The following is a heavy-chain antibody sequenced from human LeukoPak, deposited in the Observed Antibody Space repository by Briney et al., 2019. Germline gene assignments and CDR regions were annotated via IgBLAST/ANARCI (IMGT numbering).Heavy chain of an antibody. CDR2: IIPIFGTA. J-gene: IGHJ4*02. V-gene: IGHV1-69*13. CDR3: ATLGGGMVRGVITGDY. CDR1: GGTFSSYA. Sequence: GASVKVSCKASGGTFSSYAISWVRQAPGQGLEWMGGIIPIFGTANYAQKFQGRVTITADESTSTAYMELSSLRSEDTAVYYCATLGGGMVRGVITGDYWGQGTLVTVSS. D-gene: IGHD3-10*01.